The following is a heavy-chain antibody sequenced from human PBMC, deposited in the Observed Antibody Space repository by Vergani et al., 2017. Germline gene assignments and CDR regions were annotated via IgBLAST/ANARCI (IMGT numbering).Heavy chain of an antibody. J-gene: IGHJ5*02. D-gene: IGHD3-22*01. Sequence: EVQLVQSGAEVKKPGESLKISCKGSGYSFTSYWIGWVRQMPGKGLEWMGVIYPGDSDTRYSPSFQGQVTISADKSISTAYLQWSSLKASDTAMYYCARLLYYYDSSGYNWFDPWGQGTLVTVSS. V-gene: IGHV5-51*03. CDR3: ARLLYYYDSSGYNWFDP. CDR2: IYPGDSDT. CDR1: GYSFTSYW.